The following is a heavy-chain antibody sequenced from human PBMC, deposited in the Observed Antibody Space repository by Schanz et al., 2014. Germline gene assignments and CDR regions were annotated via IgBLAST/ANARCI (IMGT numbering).Heavy chain of an antibody. D-gene: IGHD3-16*01. Sequence: EVQLVESGGGLVKPGGSLRLSCAASGFTFSSYGMNWVRQAPGKGLEWVSYISSSSSYIYYADSMKGRFTISRDNAKNSLYLQMNSLRAEDTAVYYCARDYAGSDCWGQGTLVTVSS. CDR3: ARDYAGSDC. V-gene: IGHV3-21*01. J-gene: IGHJ4*02. CDR1: GFTFSSYG. CDR2: ISSSSSYI.